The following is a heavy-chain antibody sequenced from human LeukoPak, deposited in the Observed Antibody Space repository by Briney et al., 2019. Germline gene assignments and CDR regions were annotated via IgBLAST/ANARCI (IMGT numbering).Heavy chain of an antibody. CDR1: GFTFVDYG. J-gene: IGHJ4*02. CDR3: ARGGIQVSGIDEFDY. V-gene: IGHV3-13*01. CDR2: IGIRGDT. D-gene: IGHD6-19*01. Sequence: AGSLRLSCEASGFTFVDYGMLWVRQVIGKGLEWVSAIGIRGDTHYSGSVKGRFTISRENAESSLYLQMNSLRAEVTAVYYCARGGIQVSGIDEFDYWGQGTLVTVSS.